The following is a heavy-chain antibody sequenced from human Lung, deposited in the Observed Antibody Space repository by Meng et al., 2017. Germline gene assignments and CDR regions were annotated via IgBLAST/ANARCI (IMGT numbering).Heavy chain of an antibody. Sequence: EVQLVESGGGLVKPGGSLRLSCAASRFTFSSHSMNWVRQAPGKGLEWVSSISSSSAYADSVKGRFTISRDNAKNSLYLQMNSLRAEDTAVYYCARGRVVVAATPSDYWGQGTLVTVSS. CDR3: ARGRVVVAATPSDY. CDR1: RFTFSSHS. V-gene: IGHV3-21*01. J-gene: IGHJ4*02. CDR2: ISSSSA. D-gene: IGHD2-15*01.